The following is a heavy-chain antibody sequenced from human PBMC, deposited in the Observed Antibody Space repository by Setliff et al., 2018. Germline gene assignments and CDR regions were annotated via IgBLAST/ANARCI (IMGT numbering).Heavy chain of an antibody. V-gene: IGHV1-18*01. CDR1: GYTFISYG. J-gene: IGHJ4*02. D-gene: IGHD6-6*01. CDR2: ISGYNGNT. CDR3: ARGGIAARPGSWVYFDY. Sequence: ASVKVSCKASGYTFISYGISWVRQAPGQGLEWMGWISGYNGNTNYAQKFQGRVTMTTDTSTSTAYMELSSLRSEDTAVYYCARGGIAARPGSWVYFDYWGQGTLVTVSS.